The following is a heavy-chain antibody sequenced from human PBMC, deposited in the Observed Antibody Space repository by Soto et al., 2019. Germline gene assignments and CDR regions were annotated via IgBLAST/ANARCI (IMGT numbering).Heavy chain of an antibody. CDR2: INHSGST. CDR1: GGSFSGYY. D-gene: IGHD2-2*01. Sequence: SETLSLTCAVYGGSFSGYYWSWIRQPPGKGLEWIGEINHSGSTNYNPSLKSRVTISVDTSKNQFSLKLSSVTAADTAVYYCARRQLGFVVPAARNWFDPWGQGTLVTVSS. CDR3: ARRQLGFVVPAARNWFDP. V-gene: IGHV4-34*01. J-gene: IGHJ5*02.